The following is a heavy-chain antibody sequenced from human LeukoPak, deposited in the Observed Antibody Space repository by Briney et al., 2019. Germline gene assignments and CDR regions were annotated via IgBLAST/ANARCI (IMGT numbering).Heavy chain of an antibody. J-gene: IGHJ5*02. CDR1: GFTFSTYG. CDR2: ISDDGNDK. V-gene: IGHV3-30*18. D-gene: IGHD3-16*02. Sequence: GGSLRLSCAASGFTFSTYGMHWIRQAPGKGLEWVAVISDDGNDKYYANSVKGRFTISRDNSKNTLCLQMDSLTAADTGLYCCAKALSPSPLGFLLSFDAWGQGTLVRVST. CDR3: AKALSPSPLGFLLSFDA.